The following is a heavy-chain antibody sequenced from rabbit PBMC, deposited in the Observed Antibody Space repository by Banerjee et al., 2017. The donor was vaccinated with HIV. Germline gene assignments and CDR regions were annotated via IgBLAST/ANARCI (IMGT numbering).Heavy chain of an antibody. CDR3: ARGGDWGTRLDL. Sequence: QEQLVESGGGLDKPGASLTITCKGSGIDFSSYGIKWVRQAPGKGLEWIAYIYADSSGRTYYASWAKGPFTISKTSSTTVSLQMTSLTAADTATYFCARGGDWGTRLDLWGQGTLVTVS. V-gene: IGHV1S45*01. CDR2: IYADSSGRT. D-gene: IGHD3-1*01. CDR1: GIDFSSYG. J-gene: IGHJ3*01.